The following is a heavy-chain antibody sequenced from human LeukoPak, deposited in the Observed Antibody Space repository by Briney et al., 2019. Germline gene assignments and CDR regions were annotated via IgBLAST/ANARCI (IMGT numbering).Heavy chain of an antibody. Sequence: NPSETLSLTCAVYGGSFSGYYWNWIRQPPGKGLECIGEINHSGSTNYNPSLKSRVTISVDTSKNQFSLKLSSVTAADTAVYYCARGFRYYYYYMDVWGKGTTVTVSS. V-gene: IGHV4-34*01. CDR3: ARGFRYYYYYMDV. J-gene: IGHJ6*03. CDR1: GGSFSGYY. CDR2: INHSGST. D-gene: IGHD3-10*01.